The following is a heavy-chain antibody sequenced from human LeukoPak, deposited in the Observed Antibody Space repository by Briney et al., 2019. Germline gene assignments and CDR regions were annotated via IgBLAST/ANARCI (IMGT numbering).Heavy chain of an antibody. CDR3: ARGPVYCSSTSCLYYFGY. CDR2: MNPNSGNT. V-gene: IGHV1-8*03. Sequence: EASVTVSCKASGYTFTSYDINWVRQATGQGLEWMGWMNPNSGNTGYAQKFQGRVTITRNTSISTAYMDLSSLRSEDTAVYYCARGPVYCSSTSCLYYFGYWGQGTLVTVSS. CDR1: GYTFTSYD. D-gene: IGHD2-2*01. J-gene: IGHJ4*02.